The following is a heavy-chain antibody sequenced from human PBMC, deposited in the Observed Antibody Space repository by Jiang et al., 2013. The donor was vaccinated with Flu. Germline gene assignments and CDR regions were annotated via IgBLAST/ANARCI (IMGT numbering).Heavy chain of an antibody. V-gene: IGHV2-70*04. J-gene: IGHJ4*02. CDR1: GFSLSAGTMR. D-gene: IGHD5-24*01. CDR3: AHTRDGYNYDSFDY. Sequence: KPTQTLTLTCTFSGFSLSAGTMRVSWIRQPPGKALEWLARIDWDDDKSYSTSLKTRLTISKDTSKNQVVLIMTNMDPVDTATYYCAHTRDGYNYDSFDYWGQGTLVTVSS. CDR2: IDWDDDK.